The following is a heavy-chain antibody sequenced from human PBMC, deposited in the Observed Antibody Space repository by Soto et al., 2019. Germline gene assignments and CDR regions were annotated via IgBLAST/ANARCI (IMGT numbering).Heavy chain of an antibody. V-gene: IGHV1-24*01. J-gene: IGHJ1*01. CDR1: GYTLTELS. CDR3: ARSYYDSSGYYYGAEYFQH. D-gene: IGHD3-22*01. Sequence: GASVKVSCKVSGYTLTELSMHWVRQAPGKGLEWMGGFDPEDGNTNYAQKLQGRVTMTTDTSTSTAYMELRSLRSDDTAVYYCARSYYDSSGYYYGAEYFQHWGQGTLVTVSS. CDR2: FDPEDGNT.